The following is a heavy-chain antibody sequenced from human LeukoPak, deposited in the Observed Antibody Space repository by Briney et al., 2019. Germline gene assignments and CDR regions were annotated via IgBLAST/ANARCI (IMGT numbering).Heavy chain of an antibody. J-gene: IGHJ4*02. CDR1: GFTFDDYA. D-gene: IGHD1-7*01. CDR3: AKARGGWNYEPYYFDY. CDR2: ISWNSGSI. V-gene: IGHV3-9*01. Sequence: PGGSLRLSCAASGFTFDDYAMHWVRQAPGKGLEWVSGISWNSGSIGYADSVKGRFTISRDNAKNSLYLQMNSLRADDTALYYCAKARGGWNYEPYYFDYWGQGTLVTVSS.